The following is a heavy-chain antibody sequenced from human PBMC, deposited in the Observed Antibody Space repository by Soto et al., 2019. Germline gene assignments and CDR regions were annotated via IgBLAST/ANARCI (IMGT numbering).Heavy chain of an antibody. CDR2: INHSGST. CDR1: DESFSGYY. CDR3: ARDPQQLVLSYYHYGMDV. V-gene: IGHV4-34*01. D-gene: IGHD6-13*01. J-gene: IGHJ6*02. Sequence: SKTLSLTCAVYDESFSGYYWSWIRQPPGKGLEWFGEINHSGSTNYNPSLKSRVTISVDTSKNQFSLKLSSVTAADTAVYYCARDPQQLVLSYYHYGMDVWGQGTTVTVSS.